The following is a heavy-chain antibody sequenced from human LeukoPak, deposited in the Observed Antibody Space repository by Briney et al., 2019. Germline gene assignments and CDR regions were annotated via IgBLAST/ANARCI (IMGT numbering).Heavy chain of an antibody. CDR1: GGSFSGYY. Sequence: SETLSLTCAVYGGSFSGYYWSWIRQPPGKGLEWIGEINHSGSTNYNPSLKSRVTISVDTSKNQFSLKLSSVTAADTAVYYWVGTLTMDAFDIWGQGTMVTVSS. D-gene: IGHD4/OR15-4a*01. CDR2: INHSGST. CDR3: VGTLTMDAFDI. J-gene: IGHJ3*02. V-gene: IGHV4-34*01.